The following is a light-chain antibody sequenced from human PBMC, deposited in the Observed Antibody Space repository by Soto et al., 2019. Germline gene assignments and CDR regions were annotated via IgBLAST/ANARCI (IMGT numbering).Light chain of an antibody. CDR1: QSVSSY. CDR2: DAS. Sequence: EIVLTQSPAILSMSPGERATLSCRASQSVSSYFAWYQQKPGQAPRLLIYDASNGATGVPARFSGSGSGTDFTLTISSLEPEDSAVYYCQQRRYWPVTFGQGTKVQIK. V-gene: IGKV3-11*01. J-gene: IGKJ1*01. CDR3: QQRRYWPVT.